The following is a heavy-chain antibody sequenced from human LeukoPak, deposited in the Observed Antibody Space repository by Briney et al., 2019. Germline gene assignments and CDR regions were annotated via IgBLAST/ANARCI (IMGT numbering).Heavy chain of an antibody. CDR2: ISDSSTYI. CDR1: GFTFSSYT. J-gene: IGHJ4*02. V-gene: IGHV3-21*01. D-gene: IGHD5-24*01. Sequence: PGGSLRLSCVASGFTFSSYTMNWVRQAPGEGLEWVSSISDSSTYIYYADSVEGRFTISRDNAKSSLFLQMNSLRAEDTAVYYCTRAPPGRDGYSEYWGQGTVVTVST. CDR3: TRAPPGRDGYSEY.